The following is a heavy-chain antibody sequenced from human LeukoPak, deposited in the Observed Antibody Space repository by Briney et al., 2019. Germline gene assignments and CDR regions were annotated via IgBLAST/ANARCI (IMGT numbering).Heavy chain of an antibody. V-gene: IGHV3-53*01. CDR2: IYSGGST. D-gene: IGHD6-25*01. CDR3: ARGPARAAFDY. J-gene: IGHJ4*02. CDR1: GFTVSSNY. Sequence: GGSLRLSCAASGFTVSSNYMSWVRQAPGKGLEWVSVIYSGGSTYHADSVKGRFTISRDNSKNTLYLQMNSLRAEDTAVYYCARGPARAAFDYWGQGTLVTVSS.